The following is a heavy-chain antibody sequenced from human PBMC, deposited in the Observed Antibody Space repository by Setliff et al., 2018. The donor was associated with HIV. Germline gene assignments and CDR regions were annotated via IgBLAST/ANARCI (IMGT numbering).Heavy chain of an antibody. V-gene: IGHV4-61*09. J-gene: IGHJ6*03. CDR3: ARVLYYYYYVDV. CDR1: GGSISSGTYY. D-gene: IGHD3-3*01. CDR2: IYTSGST. Sequence: PSETLSLTCTVSGGSISSGTYYWTWIRQPAGKGLEWIGHIYTSGSTNYNPSLKSRVNISIDTSKNQFSLKLSSVTAADTAVYYCARVLYYYYYVDVWGKGTTVTVSS.